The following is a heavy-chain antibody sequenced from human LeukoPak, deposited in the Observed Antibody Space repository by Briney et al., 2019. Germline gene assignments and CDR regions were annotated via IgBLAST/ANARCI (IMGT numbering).Heavy chain of an antibody. V-gene: IGHV4-30-4*01. CDR2: IYYSGST. D-gene: IGHD6-13*01. CDR3: ARAAAAGIHYFDY. CDR1: GASISGGDYY. Sequence: PSETLSLTCTVSGASISGGDYYWSWIRQPPGKGLEWIGYIYYSGSTYYNPSLKSRVTISVDTSKNQFSLKLSSVTAADTAVYYCARAAAAGIHYFDYWGQGTLVTVSS. J-gene: IGHJ4*02.